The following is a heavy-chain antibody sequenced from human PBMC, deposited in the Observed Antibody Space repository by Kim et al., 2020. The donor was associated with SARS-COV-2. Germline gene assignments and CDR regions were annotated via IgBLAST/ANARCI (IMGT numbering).Heavy chain of an antibody. V-gene: IGHV4-59*01. CDR2: IYYSGST. CDR3: ARRAPAAKGLYYYYYMDV. Sequence: SETLSLTCTVSGGSISSYYWSWIRQPPGKGLEWIGYIYYSGSTNYNPSLKSRVTISVDTSKNQFSLKLSSVTAADTAEYYCARRAPAAKGLYYYYYMDVWGKGTTVTVSS. CDR1: GGSISSYY. J-gene: IGHJ6*03. D-gene: IGHD2-2*01.